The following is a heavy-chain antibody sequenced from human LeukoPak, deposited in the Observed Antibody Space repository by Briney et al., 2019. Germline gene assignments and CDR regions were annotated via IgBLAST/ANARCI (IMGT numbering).Heavy chain of an antibody. V-gene: IGHV1-2*02. J-gene: IGHJ6*02. D-gene: IGHD3-3*01. CDR3: ASSLGPITIFGVVIFPYGMDV. Sequence: ASVKVSCKASGYTFTGYYMHWVRQAPGQGLEWMGWINPNSGGTNYAQKFHGRVTMTRDTSISTAYIALSRLRSDDTAVYYCASSLGPITIFGVVIFPYGMDVWGQGTTVTVSS. CDR1: GYTFTGYY. CDR2: INPNSGGT.